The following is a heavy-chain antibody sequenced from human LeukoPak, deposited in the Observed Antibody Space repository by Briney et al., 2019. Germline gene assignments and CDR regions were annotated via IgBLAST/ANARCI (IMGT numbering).Heavy chain of an antibody. J-gene: IGHJ4*02. D-gene: IGHD3-22*01. CDR2: INPSGGVT. V-gene: IGHV1-46*01. CDR1: GHTFTTYF. CDR3: ARALSLYYDNNVAYFAY. Sequence: GASVKVSCKASGHTFTTYFMHWVRQAPGQGLEWMGIINPSGGVTRYAQKFQGRVTMTRDTSTSTVYMDLSSLRSEDTAVYYCARALSLYYDNNVAYFAYWGQGTLVTVSS.